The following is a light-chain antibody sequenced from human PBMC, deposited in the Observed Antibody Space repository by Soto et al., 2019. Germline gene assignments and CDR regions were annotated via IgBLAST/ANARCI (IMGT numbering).Light chain of an antibody. CDR3: SSYTSNSNRV. CDR2: EVS. CDR1: SSDVGGYNY. J-gene: IGLJ1*01. V-gene: IGLV2-14*01. Sequence: QSALTQPASASGSPGQSITISCTGTSSDVGGYNYVSWYQQHPGKAPKLMIYEVSNRPSGVSYRFSGSKSGNTASLTISGLQAEDEADYYCSSYTSNSNRVFGTGTKLTVL.